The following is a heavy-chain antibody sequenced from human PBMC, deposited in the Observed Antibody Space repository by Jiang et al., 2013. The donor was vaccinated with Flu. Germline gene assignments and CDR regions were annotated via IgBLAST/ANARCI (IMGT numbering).Heavy chain of an antibody. Sequence: SGAEVKKPGSSVKVSCKASGGTFSSYAISWVRQAPGQGLEWMGRIIPILGIANYAQKFQGRVTITADKSTSTAYMELSSLRSEDTAVYYCARGGTYYYDSSGSTDAFDIWGQGTMVTVSS. CDR3: ARGGTYYYDSSGSTDAFDI. V-gene: IGHV1-69*04. D-gene: IGHD3-22*01. CDR2: IIPILGIA. J-gene: IGHJ3*02. CDR1: GGTFSSYA.